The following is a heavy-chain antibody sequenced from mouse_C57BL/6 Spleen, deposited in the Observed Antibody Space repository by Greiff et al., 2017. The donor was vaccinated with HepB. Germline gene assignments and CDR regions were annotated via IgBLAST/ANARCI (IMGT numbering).Heavy chain of an antibody. J-gene: IGHJ1*03. CDR2: IDPEDGET. Sequence: EVQLQQSGAELVKPGASVKLSCTASGFNIKDYYMHWVKQRTEQGLEWIGRIDPEDGETKYDPKFQGKATITADTSSNTAYLQLSSLTSEDPAVYYCASNPPHVEWYFDVWGTGTTVTVSS. CDR1: GFNIKDYY. V-gene: IGHV14-2*01. CDR3: ASNPPHVEWYFDV.